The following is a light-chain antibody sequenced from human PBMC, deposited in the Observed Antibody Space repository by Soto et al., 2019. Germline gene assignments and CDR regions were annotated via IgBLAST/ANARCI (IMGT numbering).Light chain of an antibody. CDR2: AAS. J-gene: IGKJ3*01. Sequence: DIQLTQSPSFLSASVGDRVTITCRASQGISSYLAWYQQKPGTAPKLLIFAASTLQNGVPSRFSGSGSGTEFTLTISSLQPEDFATYYCLHLNSYSPDTFGPGTKLDIK. V-gene: IGKV1-9*01. CDR1: QGISSY. CDR3: LHLNSYSPDT.